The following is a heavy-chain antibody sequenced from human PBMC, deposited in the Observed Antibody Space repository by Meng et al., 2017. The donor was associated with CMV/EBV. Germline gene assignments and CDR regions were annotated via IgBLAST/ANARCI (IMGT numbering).Heavy chain of an antibody. CDR3: ARDIGGRRIAARPDY. CDR2: IYFGGNT. V-gene: IGHV4-39*07. J-gene: IGHJ4*02. CDR1: GGSIYSSTFY. D-gene: IGHD6-6*01. Sequence: GSLRLSCTVSGGSIYSSTFYWGWIRQPPGKGLEWIGSIYFGGNTYYNPSPKSRVTISIDTSKNQFSLRLSSVTAADTAVYYCARDIGGRRIAARPDYWGQGTLVTVSS.